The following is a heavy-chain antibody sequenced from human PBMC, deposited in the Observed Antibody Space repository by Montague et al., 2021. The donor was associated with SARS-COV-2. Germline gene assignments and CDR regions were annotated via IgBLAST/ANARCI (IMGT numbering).Heavy chain of an antibody. CDR2: IYPGDSDS. J-gene: IGHJ4*02. V-gene: IGHV5-51*01. CDR1: GYSFTKYW. D-gene: IGHD3-22*01. CDR3: ARRGFDTSGYYSYFDY. Sequence: QSGAEVKTPGESLKISCNGSGYSFTKYWIGWVRQMPGKGLEWMGIIYPGDSDSRYSPSFQGQVTISADKSISTAYLQWSSLEASDTAMYYCARRGFDTSGYYSYFDYWGQGTLVTVSS.